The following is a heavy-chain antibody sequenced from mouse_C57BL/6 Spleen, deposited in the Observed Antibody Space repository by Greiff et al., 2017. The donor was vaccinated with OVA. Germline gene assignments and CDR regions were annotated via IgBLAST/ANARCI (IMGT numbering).Heavy chain of an antibody. V-gene: IGHV1-59*01. J-gene: IGHJ4*01. D-gene: IGHD2-4*01. CDR2: IDPSDSYT. CDR3: ARRWDYDYAMDY. Sequence: QVQLQQPGAELVRPGTSVKLSCKASGYTFTSYWMHWVKQRPGQGLEWIGVIDPSDSYTNYNQKFKGKATLTVDTSSSTAYMQLSSLTSEDSAVYYCARRWDYDYAMDYWGQGTSVTVSS. CDR1: GYTFTSYW.